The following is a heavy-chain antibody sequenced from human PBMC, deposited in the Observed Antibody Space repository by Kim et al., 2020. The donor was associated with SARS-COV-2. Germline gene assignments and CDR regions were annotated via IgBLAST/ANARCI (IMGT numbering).Heavy chain of an antibody. D-gene: IGHD2-8*01. Sequence: SETLSLTCSVSDGSINTYYWSWIRQPPGKGLEWVGYIYYTGIIYYNPSLKSRGAISIDTSKNLFYLKLNSVTAADTAIYYCASRPNIVLRPPFDY. J-gene: IGHJ4*01. CDR3: ASRPNIVLRPPFDY. V-gene: IGHV4-59*12. CDR1: DGSINTYY. CDR2: IYYTGII.